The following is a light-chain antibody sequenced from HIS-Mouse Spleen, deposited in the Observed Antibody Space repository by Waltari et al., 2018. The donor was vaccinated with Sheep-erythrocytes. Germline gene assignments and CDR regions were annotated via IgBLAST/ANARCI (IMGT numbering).Light chain of an antibody. V-gene: IGLV2-11*01. CDR1: SSDLGGYTY. CDR2: DVS. Sequence: QSVLTQPHSASGTPGQRVTISCSGTSSDLGGYTYVSWYQQHPGKAPNLMIYDVSKRPSGVPDRFSGSKSGNTASLTISGLQAEDEADYYCCSYAGSYNHVFATGTKVTVL. CDR3: CSYAGSYNHV. J-gene: IGLJ1*01.